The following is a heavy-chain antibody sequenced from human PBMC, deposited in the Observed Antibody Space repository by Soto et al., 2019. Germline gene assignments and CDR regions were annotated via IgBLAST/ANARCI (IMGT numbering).Heavy chain of an antibody. D-gene: IGHD6-13*01. CDR2: FFIGGNT. V-gene: IGHV4-39*07. J-gene: IGHJ6*02. CDR3: ATTAGTYYYYGMDV. CDR1: GGSISSTTYY. Sequence: SETLSLTCTVSGGSISSTTYYWGWMRQPPGKGLEWIASFFIGGNTYYNPSFKSRVTISVDTSKNQFSLKLNSVTAADTAVYYCATTAGTYYYYGMDVWGQGTTVTVSS.